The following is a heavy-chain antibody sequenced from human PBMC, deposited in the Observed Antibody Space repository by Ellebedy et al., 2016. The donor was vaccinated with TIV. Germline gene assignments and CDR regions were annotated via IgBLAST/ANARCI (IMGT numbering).Heavy chain of an antibody. V-gene: IGHV3-30*02. CDR2: AHNDETYK. CDR3: AKDLGFAMDV. J-gene: IGHJ6*02. D-gene: IGHD7-27*01. CDR1: GFIFNNYN. Sequence: GESLKISCAASGFIFNNYNIHWVRQAPGKGLEWVAIAHNDETYKFYADSVKGRFTVSRDNSGNTAYLHMSSLRVEDTAVYYCAKDLGFAMDVWGQGTTVTVSS.